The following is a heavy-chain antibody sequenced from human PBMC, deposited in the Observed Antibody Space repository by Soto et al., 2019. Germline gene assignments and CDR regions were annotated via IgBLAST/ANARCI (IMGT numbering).Heavy chain of an antibody. D-gene: IGHD1-26*01. Sequence: QVQLVESRGGVVQPGRSLRLSCAASGFTFSSYGMHWVRQAPGKGLEWVAVIWYDGSNKYYADSVKGRFTISRDNSKNTLYLQMNSLRAEDTAVYYCARGGLREYSGSYYYGMDVWGQGTTVTVSS. J-gene: IGHJ6*02. V-gene: IGHV3-33*01. CDR2: IWYDGSNK. CDR1: GFTFSSYG. CDR3: ARGGLREYSGSYYYGMDV.